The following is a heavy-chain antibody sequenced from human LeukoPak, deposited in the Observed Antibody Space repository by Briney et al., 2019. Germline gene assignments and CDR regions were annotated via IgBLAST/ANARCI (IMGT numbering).Heavy chain of an antibody. D-gene: IGHD3-10*01. Sequence: PGGSLRLSCAASGFTFSSYWMHWVRQAPGKELVWVSRINSDGSSTSYADSVKGRFTISRDNAKNTLYLQMNSLRAEDTAVYYCARVVTTYYYGSGSYYNPTYFDYWGQGTLVTVSS. CDR1: GFTFSSYW. J-gene: IGHJ4*02. CDR2: INSDGSST. V-gene: IGHV3-74*01. CDR3: ARVVTTYYYGSGSYYNPTYFDY.